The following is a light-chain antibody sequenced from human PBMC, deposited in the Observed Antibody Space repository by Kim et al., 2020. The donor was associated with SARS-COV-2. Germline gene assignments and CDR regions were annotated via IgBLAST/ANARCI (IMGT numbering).Light chain of an antibody. J-gene: IGKJ4*01. Sequence: EIVMTQSPATLSVSPGERATLSCRASQSVSSNLAWYQQKPGQAPRLLIYGASTRATGIPARFSGSGSGTEFTLTISSLQSEDFAVYYCQQYNNWPPRTTFGGGTKLRS. V-gene: IGKV3-15*01. CDR1: QSVSSN. CDR2: GAS. CDR3: QQYNNWPPRTT.